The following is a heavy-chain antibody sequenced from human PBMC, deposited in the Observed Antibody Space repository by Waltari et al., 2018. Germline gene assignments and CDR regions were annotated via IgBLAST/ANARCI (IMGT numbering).Heavy chain of an antibody. CDR2: IVPILGIS. V-gene: IGHV1-69*10. CDR1: GGTLHSES. CDR3: AGGVRIFGVVRWFDP. J-gene: IGHJ5*02. Sequence: QVQLVQSGAEVETPRSPVKLSCNTSGGTLHSESFTWVRQAPGQSLAWMGGIVPILGISNHAPKFQGRVTITADTSTGTVYMELSSLRSDDTAVYYWAGGVRIFGVVRWFDPWGQGTLVTVSS. D-gene: IGHD3-3*01.